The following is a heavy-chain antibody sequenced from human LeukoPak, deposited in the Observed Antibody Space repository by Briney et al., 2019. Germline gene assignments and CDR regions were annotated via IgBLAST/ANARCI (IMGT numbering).Heavy chain of an antibody. D-gene: IGHD4-17*01. Sequence: GETLRLSCAASGFTFSSYDMSWVRQPPGKGLEWISAISGSGSSKYYADSVKGRFPISRDNSETTLYLQMNSLRAEDTAVYYCANGPGALDYCDSIGDWGQGTLVTVSS. CDR1: GFTFSSYD. J-gene: IGHJ4*02. CDR2: ISGSGSSK. V-gene: IGHV3-23*01. CDR3: ANGPGALDYCDSIGD.